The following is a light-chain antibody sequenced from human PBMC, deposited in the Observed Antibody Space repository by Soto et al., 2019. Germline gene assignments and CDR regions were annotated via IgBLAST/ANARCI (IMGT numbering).Light chain of an antibody. CDR2: DNS. J-gene: IGLJ1*01. V-gene: IGLV1-40*01. CDR1: TSDIGAGYD. Sequence: QSVLTQPPSVSGAPGQRVTISCSESTSDIGAGYDVHWYQHLPGTAPKLLIYDNSNRPSGVPDRFSGSKSGTSASLAITGLQADDEADYYCQSYDSSLSGPVFGTGTKLTVL. CDR3: QSYDSSLSGPV.